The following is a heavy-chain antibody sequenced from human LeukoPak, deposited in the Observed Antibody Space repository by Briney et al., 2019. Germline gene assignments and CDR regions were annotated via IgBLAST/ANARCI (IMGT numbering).Heavy chain of an antibody. CDR1: GFTFSSYG. Sequence: PGGSLRLSCAASGFTFSSYGMHWVRQAPGKGLEWVAVISYDGSNKYYADSVKGRFTISRDNSKNTLYLQMNSLRAEDTAVYYCAKDKVAWFDPWGQGILVTVSS. CDR2: ISYDGSNK. CDR3: AKDKVAWFDP. D-gene: IGHD5-12*01. J-gene: IGHJ5*02. V-gene: IGHV3-30*18.